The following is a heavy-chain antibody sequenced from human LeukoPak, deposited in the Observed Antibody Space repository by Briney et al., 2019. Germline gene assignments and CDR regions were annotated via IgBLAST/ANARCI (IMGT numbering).Heavy chain of an antibody. CDR2: ISWNSGTI. CDR1: GFNFDDYA. D-gene: IGHD3-16*01. V-gene: IGHV3-9*01. J-gene: IGHJ5*02. CDR3: AKAGGEYWLYNDNWFDP. Sequence: GGSLRLSCAVSGFNFDDYAMHWVRQAPGKGLEWVSRISWNSGTIDYADSVKGRFTISRDNAKNSLYLQMNSLRAEDTALYYCAKAGGEYWLYNDNWFDPWGQGTLVTVSS.